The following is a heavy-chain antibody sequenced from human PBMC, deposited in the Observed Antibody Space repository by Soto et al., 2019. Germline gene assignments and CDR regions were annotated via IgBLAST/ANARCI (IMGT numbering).Heavy chain of an antibody. CDR3: ARDPWVGDIGDY. Sequence: DVQLVESGGGLVLRGESLRLSCAASGFTVGSAYMSWVRQAPGKGLEWVAGIYSGGNTYYADSVKGRFTISRDTSKNRLYLQMNSLRAEDAVIYYCARDPWVGDIGDYWGQGTLVTVSS. CDR2: IYSGGNT. D-gene: IGHD4-17*01. J-gene: IGHJ4*02. CDR1: GFTVGSAY. V-gene: IGHV3-66*01.